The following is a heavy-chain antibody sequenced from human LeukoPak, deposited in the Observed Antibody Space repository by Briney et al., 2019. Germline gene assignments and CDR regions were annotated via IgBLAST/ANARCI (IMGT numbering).Heavy chain of an antibody. CDR2: ISSDGSNK. CDR3: ARDVDFRSGSGWFDP. CDR1: GFTFSTYG. J-gene: IGHJ5*02. Sequence: PGRSLRLSCAASGFTFSTYGMHWVRQAPGKGPEWVAVISSDGSNKYYADSAKGRFTISRDNSKNTLYLQMNSLRAEDTAVYYCARDVDFRSGSGWFDPWGQGTLVTVSS. V-gene: IGHV3-30*03. D-gene: IGHD3-3*01.